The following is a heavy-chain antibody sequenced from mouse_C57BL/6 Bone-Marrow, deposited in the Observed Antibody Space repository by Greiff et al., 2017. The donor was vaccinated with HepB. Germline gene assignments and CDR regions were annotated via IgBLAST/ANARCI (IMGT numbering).Heavy chain of an antibody. J-gene: IGHJ2*01. CDR2: ISRGGSYT. CDR1: GFTFSSYG. V-gene: IGHV5-6*01. CDR3: ARQDYCDSSY. Sequence: EVQRVESGGDLVKPGGSLKLSCAASGFTFSSYGMSWVRQTPDKRLEWVATISRGGSYTYYPDSVKGRFTISRDNANNTLYLQMSSLKSEDTAMYYCARQDYCDSSYWGQGTTLTVSS. D-gene: IGHD1-1*01.